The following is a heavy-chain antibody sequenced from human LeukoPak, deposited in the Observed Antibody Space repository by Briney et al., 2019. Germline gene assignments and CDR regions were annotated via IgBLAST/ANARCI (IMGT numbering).Heavy chain of an antibody. V-gene: IGHV3-23*01. J-gene: IGHJ4*02. Sequence: PGGSLRLSCTASGFTFTSYAMSWVRQAPGKGLEWVSTISGSGGGTYYADSVKGRFTISRDNSKNTLDLQMNSLRAEDTAVYYCARASWISTADAVWWGQGTQVTVSS. CDR2: ISGSGGGT. D-gene: IGHD2-2*03. CDR3: ARASWISTADAVW. CDR1: GFTFTSYA.